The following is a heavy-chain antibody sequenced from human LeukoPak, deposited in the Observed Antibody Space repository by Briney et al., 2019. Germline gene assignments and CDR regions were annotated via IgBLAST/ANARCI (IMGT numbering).Heavy chain of an antibody. CDR2: ISSSGSTI. Sequence: GGSLRLSCAASGLTFSSYEMNWVRQAPGKGLEWVSYISSSGSTIYYADSVKGRFTISRDNAKNSLYLQMNSLRAEDTAVYYCARGGYYDILTGLDYWGQGTLVTVSS. CDR3: ARGGYYDILTGLDY. J-gene: IGHJ4*02. CDR1: GLTFSSYE. D-gene: IGHD3-9*01. V-gene: IGHV3-48*03.